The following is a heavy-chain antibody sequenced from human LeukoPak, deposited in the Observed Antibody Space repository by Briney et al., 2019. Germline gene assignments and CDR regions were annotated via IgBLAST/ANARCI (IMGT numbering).Heavy chain of an antibody. D-gene: IGHD6-13*01. CDR3: ATARYSSSWYGAGVDY. CDR2: INPNSGGT. J-gene: IGHJ4*02. CDR1: GYTFTGYY. Sequence: ASVKVSCKASGYTFTGYYMHWVRQAPGQGLEWMGRINPNSGGTNYAQRFQGRVTMTRDTSISTAYMELSRLRSDDTAVYYCATARYSSSWYGAGVDYWGQGTLVTVSS. V-gene: IGHV1-2*06.